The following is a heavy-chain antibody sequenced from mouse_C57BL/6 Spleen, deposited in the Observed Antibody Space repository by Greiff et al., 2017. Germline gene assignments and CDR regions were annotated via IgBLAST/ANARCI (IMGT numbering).Heavy chain of an antibody. J-gene: IGHJ2*01. CDR3: AAGTWDY. CDR2: ISDGGSYT. Sequence: EVQVVESGGGLVKPGGSLKLSCAASGFTFSSYAMSWVRQTPEKRLEWVATISDGGSYTYYPDNVKGRFTISRDNAKNNLYLQMSHLKSEDTAMYYCAAGTWDYWGQGTTLTVSS. D-gene: IGHD4-1*01. V-gene: IGHV5-4*01. CDR1: GFTFSSYA.